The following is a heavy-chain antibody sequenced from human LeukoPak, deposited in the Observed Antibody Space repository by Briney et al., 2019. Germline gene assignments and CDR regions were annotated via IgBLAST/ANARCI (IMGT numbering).Heavy chain of an antibody. Sequence: ASVKVSCKASGYAFTGYYMHWVRQASGQGLEWMGWINPNSGGTNYAQKFQGRVTMTRDTSISTAYMELSRLRSDDTAVYYCARPQFPTYYDFWSGYYMDWFDPWGQGTLVTVSS. CDR3: ARPQFPTYYDFWSGYYMDWFDP. CDR1: GYAFTGYY. J-gene: IGHJ5*02. D-gene: IGHD3-3*01. V-gene: IGHV1-2*02. CDR2: INPNSGGT.